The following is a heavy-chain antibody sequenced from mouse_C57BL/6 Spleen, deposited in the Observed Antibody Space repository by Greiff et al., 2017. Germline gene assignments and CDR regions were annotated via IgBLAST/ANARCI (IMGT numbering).Heavy chain of an antibody. CDR1: GFTFSSYA. D-gene: IGHD3-1*01. V-gene: IGHV5-9-1*02. CDR2: ISSGGDYI. J-gene: IGHJ3*01. Sequence: DVMLVESGEGLVKPGGSLKLSCAASGFTFSSYAMSWVRQTPEKRLEWVAYISSGGDYIYYADTVKGRFTISRDNARNTLYLQMSSLKSEDTAMYYCTRDRDGMAYWGQGTLVTVSA. CDR3: TRDRDGMAY.